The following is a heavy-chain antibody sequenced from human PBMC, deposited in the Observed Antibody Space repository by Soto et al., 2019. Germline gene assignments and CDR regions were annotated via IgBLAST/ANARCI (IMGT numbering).Heavy chain of an antibody. V-gene: IGHV3-11*01. CDR1: GFPFSNFY. CDR3: AXVSATGWVVNGREYFDY. D-gene: IGHD6-19*01. Sequence: KSGGSLRLSCEVSGFPFSNFYMSWIRQAPGKGLEWLADISSSFVSIHYADSVKGRFSISRDNANHSLFLQMNSLRAEDTAVYYCAXVSATGWVVNGREYFDYWGQGALVTVSS. J-gene: IGHJ4*02. CDR2: ISSSFVSI.